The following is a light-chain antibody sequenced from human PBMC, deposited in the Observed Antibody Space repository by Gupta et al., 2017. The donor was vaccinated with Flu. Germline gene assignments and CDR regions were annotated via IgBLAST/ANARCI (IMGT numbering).Light chain of an antibody. CDR1: PNPNYN. CDR3: QHYNTWPPEYN. CDR2: DAS. J-gene: IGKJ2*01. V-gene: IGKV3-15*01. Sequence: ILMTQSPATLSVSPGERATLSCRASPNPNYNLAWYQQIPGQAPRLLIYDASTRATGVPARFRGSGSGTEFILTISSLRAEDFALDYYQHYNTWPPEYNFGQGTKLEIK.